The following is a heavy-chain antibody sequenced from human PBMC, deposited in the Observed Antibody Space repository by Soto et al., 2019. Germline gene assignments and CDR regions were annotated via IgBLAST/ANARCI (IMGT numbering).Heavy chain of an antibody. J-gene: IGHJ6*02. V-gene: IGHV1-18*01. CDR3: ARDVRSHDYGHYYYGMDV. CDR2: ISIYNGNT. Sequence: QVQLVQSGAEVNKPGASVKVSCKASGYTFTSYGISWVRQAPGQGLEWMGWISIYNGNTNYAQKLQGRVTMTTDTXTXTXXRELRSLRSDDTAVYYCARDVRSHDYGHYYYGMDVWGQGTTVTVSS. D-gene: IGHD4-17*01. CDR1: GYTFTSYG.